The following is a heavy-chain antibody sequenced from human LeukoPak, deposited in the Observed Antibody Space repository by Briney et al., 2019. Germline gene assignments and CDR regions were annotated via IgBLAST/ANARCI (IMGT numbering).Heavy chain of an antibody. CDR3: AKGEVSDS. J-gene: IGHJ4*02. Sequence: GGSLRLSCAASGFTFSSYAMSWVRQTPGKGLEWVSAISGSGRSTYYADSVEGRFTISRDNSNNTLYLQMNSLRAEDTAVYYCAKGEVSDSWGQGTLVTVSS. CDR1: GFTFSSYA. V-gene: IGHV3-23*01. CDR2: ISGSGRST. D-gene: IGHD3-10*01.